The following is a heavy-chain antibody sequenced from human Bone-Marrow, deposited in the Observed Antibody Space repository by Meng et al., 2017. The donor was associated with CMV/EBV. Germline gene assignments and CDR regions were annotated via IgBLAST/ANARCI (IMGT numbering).Heavy chain of an antibody. CDR1: GGSISSYY. Sequence: SEPLSLTCIVAGGSISSYYWSWIRQPPGKGLEWIGYIYYSGSTNYNPCLKSRVTISVDTSKNQFSLKLSSVTAADTAVYYCARDEVKSSGWFNWFDPWGQGTLVTVSS. CDR3: ARDEVKSSGWFNWFDP. D-gene: IGHD6-19*01. CDR2: IYYSGST. V-gene: IGHV4-59*01. J-gene: IGHJ5*02.